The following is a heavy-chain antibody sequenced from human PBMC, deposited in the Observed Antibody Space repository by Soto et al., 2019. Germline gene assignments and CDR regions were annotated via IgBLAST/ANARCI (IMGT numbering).Heavy chain of an antibody. J-gene: IGHJ4*02. D-gene: IGHD5-18*01. CDR2: ISYDGSNK. Sequence: PGGSLRLSCAASGFTFSSYAMHWVRQAPGKGLEGVAVISYDGSNKCYADSVKGRFTISRDNSKNTLYLQMNSLRAEDTAVYYCARYPDTDMDPYDYWGQGTLVTVSS. CDR1: GFTFSSYA. V-gene: IGHV3-30-3*01. CDR3: ARYPDTDMDPYDY.